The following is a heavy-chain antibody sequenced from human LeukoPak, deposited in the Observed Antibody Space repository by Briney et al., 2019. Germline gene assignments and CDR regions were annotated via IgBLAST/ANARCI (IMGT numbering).Heavy chain of an antibody. V-gene: IGHV1-69*04. Sequence: GASVKVSCKASGGTFSSYAISWVRQAPGQGLEWMGRIIPIFGIANYAQKFQGRVTITADKSTSTAYMELSSLRSEDTAVYYCARDRDIMATSLFDYWGQGTLVTVSS. CDR1: GGTFSSYA. D-gene: IGHD5-12*01. CDR2: IIPIFGIA. CDR3: ARDRDIMATSLFDY. J-gene: IGHJ4*02.